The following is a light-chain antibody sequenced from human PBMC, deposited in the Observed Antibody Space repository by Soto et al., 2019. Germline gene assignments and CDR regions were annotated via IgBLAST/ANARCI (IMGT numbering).Light chain of an antibody. Sequence: QSSLTQPASVSGSPGQSITISCTGTNSDVGGYNYVSWYQQHPGKAPKLMIYEVSNRPSGVSNRFSGSKSGNTASLTISGLQAEDEADYYCSSYTSSGTRVFGTGTKVS. CDR2: EVS. J-gene: IGLJ1*01. V-gene: IGLV2-14*01. CDR3: SSYTSSGTRV. CDR1: NSDVGGYNY.